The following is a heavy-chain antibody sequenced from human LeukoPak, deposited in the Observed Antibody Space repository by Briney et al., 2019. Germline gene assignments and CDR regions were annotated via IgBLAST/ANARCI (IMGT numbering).Heavy chain of an antibody. CDR2: ISSSSSYV. CDR3: ARGADTGYSSDS. D-gene: IGHD6-19*01. CDR1: GFTFSSYE. Sequence: PGGSLRLSCAASGFTFSSYEMNWVRQAPGKGLEWVSSISSSSSYVYYADSVKGRFTISRDNAKNTLYLQMNSLRAEDTAVYYCARGADTGYSSDSWGQGTLVTVSS. J-gene: IGHJ5*02. V-gene: IGHV3-21*01.